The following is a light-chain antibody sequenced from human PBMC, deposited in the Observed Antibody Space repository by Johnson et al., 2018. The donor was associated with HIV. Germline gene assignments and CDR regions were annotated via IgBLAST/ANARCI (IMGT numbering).Light chain of an antibody. J-gene: IGLJ1*01. V-gene: IGLV1-51*01. Sequence: QPVLTQPPSVSAAPGQKVTISCSGSSSNIGNNYVSWYQQLPHTAPKLLIYDNNRRPSGIPDRFSGSKSGTSATLGITGLQTGDEAAYYCGTCVSSLRTAFFGPGTKVSVL. CDR2: DNN. CDR3: GTCVSSLRTAF. CDR1: SSNIGNNY.